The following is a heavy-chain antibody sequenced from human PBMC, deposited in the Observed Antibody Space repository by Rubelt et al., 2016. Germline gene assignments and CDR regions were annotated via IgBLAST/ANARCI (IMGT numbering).Heavy chain of an antibody. Sequence: LVQSGAEVKKPGSSVKVSCKASGGTFSSYAISWVRQAPGQGLEWMGIINPSGGSTTYAQKFQGRVTMTRDTSTSTVYMDLSSLRCEDTAVYYCARDRDGFDYWGQGTLVTVSS. CDR2: INPSGGST. CDR1: GGTFSSYA. CDR3: ARDRDGFDY. J-gene: IGHJ4*02. D-gene: IGHD5-24*01. V-gene: IGHV1-46*01.